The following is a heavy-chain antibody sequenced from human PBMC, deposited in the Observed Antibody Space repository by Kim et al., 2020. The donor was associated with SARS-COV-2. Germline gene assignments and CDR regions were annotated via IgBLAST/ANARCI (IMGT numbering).Heavy chain of an antibody. D-gene: IGHD3-22*01. Sequence: GGSLRLSCAASGFTFSSYWMHWVRQAPGKGLVWVSRINSDGSSTSYADSVKGRFTISRDNAKNTLYLQMNSLRAEDTAVYYCARERYYYDSSGYYAFYFDYWGQGTLVTVSS. CDR1: GFTFSSYW. CDR3: ARERYYYDSSGYYAFYFDY. V-gene: IGHV3-74*01. CDR2: INSDGSST. J-gene: IGHJ4*02.